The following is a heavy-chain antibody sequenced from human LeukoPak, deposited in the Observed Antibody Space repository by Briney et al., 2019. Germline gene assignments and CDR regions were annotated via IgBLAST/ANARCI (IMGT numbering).Heavy chain of an antibody. Sequence: SETLSLTCAVSDGSISSSNWWSWVRQPPGKGMEWIGEIYHSGSTNYNPSLKSRVTISVDKSKNQFSLKLSSVTAADTAVYYCARADSLWFGELLYERGWFDPWGQGTLVTVSS. CDR1: DGSISSSNW. CDR2: IYHSGST. J-gene: IGHJ5*02. V-gene: IGHV4-4*02. CDR3: ARADSLWFGELLYERGWFDP. D-gene: IGHD3-10*01.